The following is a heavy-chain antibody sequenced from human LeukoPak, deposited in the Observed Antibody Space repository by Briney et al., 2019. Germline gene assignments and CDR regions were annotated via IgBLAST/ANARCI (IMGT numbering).Heavy chain of an antibody. CDR3: GRSGRTLGVTISY. V-gene: IGHV3-30*02. CDR1: GFTFSSYD. D-gene: IGHD5-24*01. Sequence: GGSLRLSCAASGFTFSSYDMHWVRQAPGKGLEWVAFMRNDGNNKYYAHSVKGRFTISRDNSKNTLFLQMNSLRAEDTAVYYCGRSGRTLGVTISYWGQGTLVTVSS. CDR2: MRNDGNNK. J-gene: IGHJ4*02.